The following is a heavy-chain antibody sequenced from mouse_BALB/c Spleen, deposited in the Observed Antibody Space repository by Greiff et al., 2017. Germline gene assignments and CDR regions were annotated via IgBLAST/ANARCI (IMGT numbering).Heavy chain of an antibody. J-gene: IGHJ1*01. CDR3: AMITTSYWYFDV. D-gene: IGHD2-4*01. CDR2: ISYDGSN. Sequence: ESGPGLVKPSQSLSLTCSVTGYSITSGYYWNWIRQFPGNKLEWMGYISYDGSNNYNPSLKNRISITRDTSKNQFFLKLNSVTTEDTATYYCAMITTSYWYFDVWGQGTSVTVSS. V-gene: IGHV3-6*02. CDR1: GYSITSGYY.